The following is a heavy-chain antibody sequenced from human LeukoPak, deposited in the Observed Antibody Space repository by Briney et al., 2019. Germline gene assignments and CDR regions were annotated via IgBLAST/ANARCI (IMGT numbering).Heavy chain of an antibody. V-gene: IGHV6-1*01. CDR2: TYYRSKWYN. J-gene: IGHJ6*02. CDR3: AREFYDYVWGRYRYHMDV. Sequence: SQTLSLTCAISGDSVSSNSAAWNWIRQSPSRGLEWLGRTYYRSKWYNDYAVSVKSRITINPDTSKNQFSLQLNSVTPEDTAVYYCAREFYDYVWGRYRYHMDVWGQGTTVTVSS. CDR1: GDSVSSNSAA. D-gene: IGHD3-16*02.